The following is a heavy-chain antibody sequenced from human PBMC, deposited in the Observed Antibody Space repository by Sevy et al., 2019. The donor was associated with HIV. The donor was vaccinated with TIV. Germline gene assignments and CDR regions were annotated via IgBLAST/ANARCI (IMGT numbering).Heavy chain of an antibody. D-gene: IGHD2-2*01. CDR3: AKDLDIVAVAAAIRLSY. CDR2: LSGTGGST. J-gene: IGHJ4*02. Sequence: GGSLRLSCAASGFTFRNYAMSWVRQAPGKGLEWVSALSGTGGSTYYADSVKGRFTISRDNSKNTLYLQTNSLRVEDTAVYYCAKDLDIVAVAAAIRLSYWGQGTLVTVSS. V-gene: IGHV3-23*01. CDR1: GFTFRNYA.